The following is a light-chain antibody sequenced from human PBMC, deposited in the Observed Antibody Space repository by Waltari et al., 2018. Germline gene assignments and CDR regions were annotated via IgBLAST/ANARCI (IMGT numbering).Light chain of an antibody. CDR1: QSVSSSY. V-gene: IGKV3-20*01. Sequence: EMVLTQSPGTLSLSPGERATLSCRASQSVSSSYLAWYQQKHGQAPRLLIYGASIRATGIPARFSSSGSGTDFTLTISRLEPEGVAVYYCQQYGSSPLTFGGGTKVEIK. CDR3: QQYGSSPLT. CDR2: GAS. J-gene: IGKJ4*01.